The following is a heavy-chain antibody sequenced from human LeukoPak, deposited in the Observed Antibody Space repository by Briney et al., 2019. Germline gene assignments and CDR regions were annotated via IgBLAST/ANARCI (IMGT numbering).Heavy chain of an antibody. D-gene: IGHD1-14*01. V-gene: IGHV4-59*01. CDR2: IYYSGST. Sequence: SEALSLTCTVSGGSISSYYWSWIRQPLGKGLEWIGYIYYSGSTNYNPSLKSRVTISVDTSKNQFSLKLSSVTAADTAVYYCARTGLTTDYWGQGTLVTVSS. J-gene: IGHJ4*02. CDR1: GGSISSYY. CDR3: ARTGLTTDY.